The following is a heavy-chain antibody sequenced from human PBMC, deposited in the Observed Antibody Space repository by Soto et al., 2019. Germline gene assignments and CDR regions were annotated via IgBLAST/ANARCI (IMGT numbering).Heavy chain of an antibody. CDR2: ISAYNGNT. Sequence: ASVKVSCKASGYTFTGYYMHWVRQAPGQGLEWMGWISAYNGNTNYAQKLQGRVTMTTDTSTSTAYMELRSLRSDDTAVYYCGREMAVAGTVDYWGQGTLVTVSS. D-gene: IGHD6-19*01. CDR1: GYTFTGYY. CDR3: GREMAVAGTVDY. V-gene: IGHV1-18*04. J-gene: IGHJ4*02.